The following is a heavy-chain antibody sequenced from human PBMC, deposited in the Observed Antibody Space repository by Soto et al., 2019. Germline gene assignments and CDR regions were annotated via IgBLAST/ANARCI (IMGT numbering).Heavy chain of an antibody. CDR3: ASVKSWNDFDH. J-gene: IGHJ4*02. D-gene: IGHD1-1*01. CDR2: IYYSGST. CDR1: GGSFTSYY. Sequence: PSETLSLTCTVSGGSFTSYYWSWIRQPPGKGLEWIGYIYYSGSTKYNPSLESRVTISLDTSENQFSLKLSSVTAADTAVYYCASVKSWNDFDHWGQGTLVTVSS. V-gene: IGHV4-59*01.